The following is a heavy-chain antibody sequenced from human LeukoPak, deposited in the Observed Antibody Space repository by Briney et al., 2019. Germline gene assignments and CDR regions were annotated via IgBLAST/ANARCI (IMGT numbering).Heavy chain of an antibody. CDR1: GYTFTSYA. D-gene: IGHD1-1*01. V-gene: IGHV7-4-1*02. CDR3: ARVGAAVSYKTDFDY. J-gene: IGHJ4*02. CDR2: INTNTGNP. Sequence: ASVTVSCTASGYTFTSYAMNWVRQAPGQGLEWMGWINTNTGNPTYAQGFTGRFVFSLDTSVSTAYLQISSLRAEDTAVYYCARVGAAVSYKTDFDYWGQGTLVTVSS.